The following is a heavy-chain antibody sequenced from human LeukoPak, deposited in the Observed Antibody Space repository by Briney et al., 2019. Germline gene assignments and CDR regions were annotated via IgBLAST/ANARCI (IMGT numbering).Heavy chain of an antibody. J-gene: IGHJ6*02. CDR2: ISAYNGNT. CDR3: ARVAHSSSWYRGDYGMDV. D-gene: IGHD6-13*01. CDR1: GYTFTSYG. V-gene: IGHV1-18*01. Sequence: ASVKVSCKASGYTFTSYGISWVRQAPGQGLEWMGWISAYNGNTNYAQKLQGRVTMTTDTSTSTAYMELRSLRSDDTAVYYCARVAHSSSWYRGDYGMDVWGQGTTVTVSS.